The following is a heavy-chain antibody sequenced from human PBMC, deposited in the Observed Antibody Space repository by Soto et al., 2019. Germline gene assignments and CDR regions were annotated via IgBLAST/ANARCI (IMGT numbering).Heavy chain of an antibody. Sequence: QVQLVESGGGVVQPGRSLRLSCAASGFTFSSYGMHWVRQAPGKGLEWVAVIWYDGSKNYYADSVKGRFPISRDNYKNTLYMQRNSLRAEDTAVYYCARDVARWYFDYWGQGTLVTVAS. V-gene: IGHV3-33*01. CDR2: IWYDGSKN. CDR3: ARDVARWYFDY. CDR1: GFTFSSYG. D-gene: IGHD2-15*01. J-gene: IGHJ4*02.